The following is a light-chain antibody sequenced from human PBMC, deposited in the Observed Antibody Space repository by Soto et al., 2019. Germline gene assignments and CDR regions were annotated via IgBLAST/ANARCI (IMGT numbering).Light chain of an antibody. CDR3: QQYKVYPNT. CDR2: DVS. J-gene: IGKJ2*01. Sequence: DIQMTQSPSTLSASIGDRVTITCRASQSINGRLAWYQQKPGRPPKLLIYDVSFLESGVPSRFSGSGSGTDFNLTISSLRPDDFATFYCQQYKVYPNTFGQGTRLDIQ. CDR1: QSINGR. V-gene: IGKV1-5*01.